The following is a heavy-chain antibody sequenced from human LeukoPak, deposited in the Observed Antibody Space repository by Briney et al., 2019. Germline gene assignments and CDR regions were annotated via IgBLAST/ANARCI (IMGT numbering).Heavy chain of an antibody. J-gene: IGHJ4*02. CDR1: GFTFSTYA. V-gene: IGHV3-33*01. Sequence: SGRSLRLSCAASGFTFSTYAMHWVRQAPGKGLQWVAVIWYDGINKYYADSVKGRFTISRDNSKNTLYLQMNSLRADDTAVYYCARRGVVVPAAMDYWGQGTLVTVSS. CDR2: IWYDGINK. D-gene: IGHD2-2*01. CDR3: ARRGVVVPAAMDY.